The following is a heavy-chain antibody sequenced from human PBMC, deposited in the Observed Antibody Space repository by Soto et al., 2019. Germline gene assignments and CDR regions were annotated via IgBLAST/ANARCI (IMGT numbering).Heavy chain of an antibody. Sequence: LRKTLSLTCAVSGGSISSSNWWSWVRQPPGKGLEWIGEIYHSGSTNYNPSLKSRVTISVDKSKNQFSLKLSSVTAADTAVYYCARVAVAGTRYDYWGQGTLVTVSS. D-gene: IGHD6-19*01. CDR2: IYHSGST. CDR1: GGSISSSNW. J-gene: IGHJ4*02. V-gene: IGHV4-4*03. CDR3: ARVAVAGTRYDY.